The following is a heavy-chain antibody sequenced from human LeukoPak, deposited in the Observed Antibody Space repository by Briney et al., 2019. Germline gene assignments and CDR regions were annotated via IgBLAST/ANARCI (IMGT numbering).Heavy chain of an antibody. CDR1: GGSISTYY. CDR2: IDYSAST. D-gene: IGHD1-7*01. CDR3: ARDSRRELLHAFDI. V-gene: IGHV4-59*01. J-gene: IGHJ3*02. Sequence: SETLSLTCTVSGGSISTYYWSWIRQPPGKGLQWVAYIDYSASTNYNPSLKSRVTISVDTSKNQFSLKLSSVTAADTAVYFCARDSRRELLHAFDIWGQGTMVTVSS.